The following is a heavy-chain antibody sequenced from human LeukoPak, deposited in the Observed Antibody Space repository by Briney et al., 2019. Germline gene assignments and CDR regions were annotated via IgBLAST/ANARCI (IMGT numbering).Heavy chain of an antibody. V-gene: IGHV3-7*01. CDR3: ARIHSGSYYMGFDY. J-gene: IGHJ4*02. CDR1: GFTFSTYW. Sequence: GGSLRLSCEASGFTFSTYWMTWVRQAPGKGLEWVANIKEDGSEKSYVDSVKGRFTISKDNAKNSLYLQVNSLRAEDTAVYYCARIHSGSYYMGFDYWGQGALVTVSS. D-gene: IGHD1-26*01. CDR2: IKEDGSEK.